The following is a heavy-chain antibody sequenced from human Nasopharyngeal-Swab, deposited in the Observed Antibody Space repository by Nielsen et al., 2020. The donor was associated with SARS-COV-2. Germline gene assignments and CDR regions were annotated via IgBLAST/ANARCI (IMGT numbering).Heavy chain of an antibody. CDR3: AKATQIFWFGQFRNDAFDV. J-gene: IGHJ3*01. Sequence: GGSLRLSCAASGFNFNNYGMHWVRQAPGKGLEWVAVISYEGSKKFYVASVEGRFTVSRDFSKNTLFLQMSSLRPGDTAVYYCAKATQIFWFGQFRNDAFDVWGRGTMVTVSS. CDR1: GFNFNNYG. V-gene: IGHV3-30*18. D-gene: IGHD3-10*01. CDR2: ISYEGSKK.